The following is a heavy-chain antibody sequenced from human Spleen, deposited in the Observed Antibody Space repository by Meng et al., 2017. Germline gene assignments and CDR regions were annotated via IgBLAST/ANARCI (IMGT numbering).Heavy chain of an antibody. J-gene: IGHJ5*02. Sequence: EVQLLESGGGLVQPGGSLRLSCAASGFTFSSYAMSWVRQAPGKGLEWVSGISSSSSSTYHADSVKGRFTISRDNSKNTLYLQMNSLRAEDTAIYYCATRWDWFDPWGQGTLVTVSS. D-gene: IGHD6-13*01. CDR2: ISSSSSST. V-gene: IGHV3-23*01. CDR1: GFTFSSYA. CDR3: ATRWDWFDP.